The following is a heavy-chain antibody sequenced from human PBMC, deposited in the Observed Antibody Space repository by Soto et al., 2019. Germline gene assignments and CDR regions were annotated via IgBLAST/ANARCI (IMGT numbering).Heavy chain of an antibody. Sequence: EVQLVESGGGLVQPGGSLRLSCAASGFIFSSYDMNWVRQAPGKGLEWVSYISSGSGNILYADSVKGRFTISRDNAKNSLYLQMNSLRAEDTAVYYCARTYGTGSLNWFDLWGQGTLVTVSS. J-gene: IGHJ5*02. CDR2: ISSGSGNI. V-gene: IGHV3-48*04. CDR1: GFIFSSYD. CDR3: ARTYGTGSLNWFDL. D-gene: IGHD3-10*01.